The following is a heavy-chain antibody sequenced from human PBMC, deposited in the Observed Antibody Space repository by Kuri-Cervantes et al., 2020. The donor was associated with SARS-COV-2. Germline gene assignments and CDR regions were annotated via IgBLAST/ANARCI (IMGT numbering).Heavy chain of an antibody. V-gene: IGHV3-21*01. Sequence: GGSLRLSCAASGFTFSSYWMHWVRQAPGKGLEWVSSISSSSSYIYYADSVKGRFTISRDNAKNSLYLQMNSLRAEDTAVYYCARDLILEWLLVSYYYGMDVWGQGTTVTVSS. D-gene: IGHD3-3*01. J-gene: IGHJ6*02. CDR3: ARDLILEWLLVSYYYGMDV. CDR2: ISSSSSYI. CDR1: GFTFSSYW.